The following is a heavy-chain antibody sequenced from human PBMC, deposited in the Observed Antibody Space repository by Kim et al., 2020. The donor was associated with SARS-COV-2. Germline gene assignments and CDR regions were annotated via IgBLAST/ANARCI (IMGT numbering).Heavy chain of an antibody. V-gene: IGHV4-34*01. Sequence: SETLSLTCAVYGGSFSGYYWSWIRQPPGKGLEWIGEINHSGSTNYNPSLKSRVTISVDTSKNQFSLKLSSVTAADTAVYYCARKSGSWRIVVVLGYFDLWGRGTLVTVSS. J-gene: IGHJ2*01. D-gene: IGHD3-22*01. CDR2: INHSGST. CDR3: ARKSGSWRIVVVLGYFDL. CDR1: GGSFSGYY.